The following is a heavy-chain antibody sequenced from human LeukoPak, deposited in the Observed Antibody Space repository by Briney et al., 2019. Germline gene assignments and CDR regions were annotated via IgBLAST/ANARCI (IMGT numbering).Heavy chain of an antibody. V-gene: IGHV1-3*01. Sequence: ASVKVSCKASGYTFTSYAMHWVRQAPGQRLEWMGWINAGNGNTKYSQKFQGRVTITRDTSASTAYMELSSLRSEDTAVYYCARDLGCSGGSCEHWFDPWGQGTLVTVSS. CDR1: GYTFTSYA. CDR3: ARDLGCSGGSCEHWFDP. D-gene: IGHD2-15*01. J-gene: IGHJ5*02. CDR2: INAGNGNT.